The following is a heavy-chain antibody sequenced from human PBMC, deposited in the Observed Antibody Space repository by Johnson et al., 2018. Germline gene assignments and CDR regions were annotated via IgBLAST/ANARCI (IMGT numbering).Heavy chain of an antibody. V-gene: IGHV3-21*01. CDR1: GFTFSSYG. CDR2: ISSSSSYI. D-gene: IGHD1/OR15-1a*01. CDR3: ARRNNGAFDT. J-gene: IGHJ3*02. Sequence: VQLVQSGGGLVKPGGSLRLSCAASGFTFSSYGMKWVRQAAGKGLEWVSSISSSSSYIYYADSVKGRFTITRDNAKTSLYLQMNSLRADDTAVYFFARRNNGAFDTGSQGTMVTVSS.